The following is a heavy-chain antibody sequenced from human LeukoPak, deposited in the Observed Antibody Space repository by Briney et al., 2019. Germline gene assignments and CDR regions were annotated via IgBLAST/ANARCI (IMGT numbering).Heavy chain of an antibody. D-gene: IGHD6-13*01. J-gene: IGHJ4*02. CDR1: GFTFSIYA. CDR2: FSVSDKTT. CDR3: AKDLLGVAAGNY. Sequence: GGTLRLSCAASGFTFSIYAMSWVRQAPGKGLEWVSGFSVSDKTTYYADSVKGRFTISRDNSKSTLYLQMNSLRAEDTAVYSCAKDLLGVAAGNYWGQGTLVTVSS. V-gene: IGHV3-23*01.